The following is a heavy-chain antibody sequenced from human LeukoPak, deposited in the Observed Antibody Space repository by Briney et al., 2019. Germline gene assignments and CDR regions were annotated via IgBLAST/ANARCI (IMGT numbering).Heavy chain of an antibody. D-gene: IGHD3-10*01. Sequence: GSSVKVSCKASGGTFSSYAISSVRQAPGQGLAWMGRIIPILGIANYAQKFQGRVTITADKSTSTAYMELSSLRSEDTAVYYCASWAHYYGSGSYYYWGQGTLVTVSS. CDR1: GGTFSSYA. CDR3: ASWAHYYGSGSYYY. V-gene: IGHV1-69*04. CDR2: IIPILGIA. J-gene: IGHJ4*02.